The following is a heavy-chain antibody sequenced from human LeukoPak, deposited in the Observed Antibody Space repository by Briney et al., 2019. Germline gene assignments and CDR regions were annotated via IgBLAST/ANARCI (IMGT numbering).Heavy chain of an antibody. D-gene: IGHD3-22*01. CDR3: ARETHYYDSSGYKFLDI. V-gene: IGHV1-69*13. J-gene: IGHJ3*02. Sequence: SVKVSCKASGGTFSSYAISWVRQAPGQGLEWMGGIIPIFGTANYARKFQGRVTITADESTSTAYMELSSLRSEDTAVYYCARETHYYDSSGYKFLDIWGQGTMVTVSS. CDR1: GGTFSSYA. CDR2: IIPIFGTA.